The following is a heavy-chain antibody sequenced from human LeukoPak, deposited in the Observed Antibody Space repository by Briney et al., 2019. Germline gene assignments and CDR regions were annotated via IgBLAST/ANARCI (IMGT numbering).Heavy chain of an antibody. D-gene: IGHD6-13*01. J-gene: IGHJ6*02. CDR3: ARDADSSSWSMYYYYGMDV. CDR2: ISSSSSYI. Sequence: TGGSLRLSCAASGFTFSSSAMSWVRQAPGKGLEWVSSISSSSSYIYYADSVKGRFTISRDNAKNSLYLQMNSLRAEDTAVYYCARDADSSSWSMYYYYGMDVWGQGTTVTVSS. CDR1: GFTFSSSA. V-gene: IGHV3-21*01.